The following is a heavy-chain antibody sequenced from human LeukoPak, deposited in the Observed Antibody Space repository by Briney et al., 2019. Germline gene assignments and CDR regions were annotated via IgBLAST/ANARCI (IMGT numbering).Heavy chain of an antibody. CDR2: ISSSSSYI. D-gene: IGHD6-13*01. CDR1: GFTFSSYA. Sequence: GGSLRLSCAASGFTFSSYAMSWVRQAPGKGLEWVSSISSSSSYIYYADSVKGRFTISRDNAKNSLYLQMNSLRAEDTAVYYCARCIAAAGNDYWGQGTLVTVSS. CDR3: ARCIAAAGNDY. V-gene: IGHV3-21*01. J-gene: IGHJ4*02.